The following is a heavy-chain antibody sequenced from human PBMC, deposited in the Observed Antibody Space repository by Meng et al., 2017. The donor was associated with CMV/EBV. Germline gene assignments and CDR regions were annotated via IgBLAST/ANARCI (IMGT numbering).Heavy chain of an antibody. CDR3: ARRYGSGSYWFDP. CDR1: GYSFTSDW. CDR2: IYPGDSDT. V-gene: IGHV5-51*01. D-gene: IGHD3-10*01. Sequence: KGAGYSFTSDWSGWVRQMHGKGLEWMGIIYPGDSDTRYSPSFQGQVTISADKSISTAYLQWSSLKASDTAMYYCARRYGSGSYWFDPWGQGTLVTVSS. J-gene: IGHJ5*02.